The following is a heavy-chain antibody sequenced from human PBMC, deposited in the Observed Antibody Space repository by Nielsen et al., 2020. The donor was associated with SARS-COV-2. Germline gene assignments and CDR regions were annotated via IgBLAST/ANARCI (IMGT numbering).Heavy chain of an antibody. V-gene: IGHV3-21*01. J-gene: IGHJ6*02. CDR3: ARGLLTTRTKYYYGMDV. Sequence: VRQAPGKGLEWVSSISSSSSYIYYADSVKGRFTISRDNAKNSLYLQMNSLRAEDTAVYYCARGLLTTRTKYYYGMDVWGQGTTVTVSS. D-gene: IGHD3-9*01. CDR2: ISSSSSYI.